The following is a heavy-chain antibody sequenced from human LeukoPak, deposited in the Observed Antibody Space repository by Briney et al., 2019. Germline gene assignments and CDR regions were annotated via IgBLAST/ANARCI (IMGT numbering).Heavy chain of an antibody. V-gene: IGHV4-34*01. D-gene: IGHD4-11*01. CDR2: INHSGSA. CDR3: ARGQGTVTTH. CDR1: GGSFSGYF. Sequence: SETLSLTCGVYGGSFSGYFWTWIRQPPGKGLEWIGEINHSGSANYNPSLMSRVTISLDTSKNHFSLNLSSVTAADTAVYYCARGQGTVTTHWGQGTLVTVSS. J-gene: IGHJ4*02.